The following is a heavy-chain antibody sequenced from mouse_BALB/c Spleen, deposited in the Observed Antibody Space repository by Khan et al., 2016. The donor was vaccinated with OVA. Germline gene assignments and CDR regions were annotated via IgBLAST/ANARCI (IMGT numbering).Heavy chain of an antibody. J-gene: IGHJ4*01. V-gene: IGHV2-6-4*01. Sequence: QVQLKESGPGLVAPSQSLSITCTVSGFSLSRYNIHWVRQPPGKGLEWLGMIWGGGGTDYNSTLKSRLSISKDNSKSHVFLKMNSLHTEDTAMYYGARAYYRYDGYYAMDYWGQGTSVTVSS. CDR2: IWGGGGT. CDR1: GFSLSRYN. CDR3: ARAYYRYDGYYAMDY. D-gene: IGHD2-14*01.